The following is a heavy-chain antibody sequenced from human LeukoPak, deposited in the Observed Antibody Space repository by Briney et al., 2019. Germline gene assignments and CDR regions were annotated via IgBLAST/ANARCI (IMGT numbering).Heavy chain of an antibody. D-gene: IGHD3-22*01. J-gene: IGHJ6*03. CDR2: IYYSGST. V-gene: IGHV4-39*01. CDR3: ARQERSSRGTGNCYMDV. Sequence: SETLSLTCTVSGGSISSTTYYWGWIRQSPGKGLEWIGCIYYSGSTYYNPSLKSRVTISVDTSKNQFSLKLSSVTAADTAVYYCARQERSSRGTGNCYMDVWGKGTTVTVSS. CDR1: GGSISSTTYY.